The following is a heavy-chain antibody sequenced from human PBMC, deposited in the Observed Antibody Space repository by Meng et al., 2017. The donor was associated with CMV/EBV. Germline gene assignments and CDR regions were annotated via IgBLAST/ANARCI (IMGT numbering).Heavy chain of an antibody. D-gene: IGHD2-8*01. CDR3: AREGETNWFDP. V-gene: IGHV4-31*03. CDR1: GGSISSGGYY. CDR2: IYYSGST. J-gene: IGHJ5*02. Sequence: TCTVSGGSISSGGYYWSWIRQHPGKGLEWIGYIYYSGSTYYNPSLKSRVTISVDTSKNQFSLKLSSVTAADTAVYYCAREGETNWFDPWGQGTLVTVSS.